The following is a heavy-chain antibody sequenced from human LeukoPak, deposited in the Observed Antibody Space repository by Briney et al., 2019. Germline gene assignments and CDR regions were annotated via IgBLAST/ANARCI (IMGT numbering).Heavy chain of an antibody. Sequence: SETLSLTCDVSGVSINTCCYYWTWIRQPPGKGLEWIGYKYYSGSTRYNSSLRSRFTISLDSSKNQFSLRLTSVTAADTAVYYCARGRSYGFDFDSWGPGTLVIVSS. CDR2: KYYSGST. V-gene: IGHV4-61*01. D-gene: IGHD5-18*01. CDR1: GVSINTCCYY. J-gene: IGHJ4*02. CDR3: ARGRSYGFDFDS.